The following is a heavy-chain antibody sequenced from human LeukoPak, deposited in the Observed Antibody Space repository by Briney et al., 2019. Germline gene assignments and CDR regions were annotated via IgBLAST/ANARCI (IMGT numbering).Heavy chain of an antibody. Sequence: GGSLRLSCAASGFTFSSYGMHWVRQAPGKGLEWVAVIWYDGSNKYYADSVEGRFTISRDNSKNTLYLQMNSLRAEDTAVYYCARDVDTAMVDYWGQGTLVTVSS. D-gene: IGHD5-18*01. J-gene: IGHJ4*02. CDR3: ARDVDTAMVDY. CDR1: GFTFSSYG. V-gene: IGHV3-33*01. CDR2: IWYDGSNK.